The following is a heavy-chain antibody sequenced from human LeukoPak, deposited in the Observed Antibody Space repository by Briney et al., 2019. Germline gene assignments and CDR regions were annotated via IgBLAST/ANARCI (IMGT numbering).Heavy chain of an antibody. CDR1: GYTFTSYY. CDR3: ARTSIVRGSYSQGDAFDI. D-gene: IGHD1-26*01. CDR2: INPNSGGT. Sequence: GASVKVSCKASGYTFTSYYMHWVRQAPGQGLEWMGRINPNSGGTNYAQKFQGRVTMTRDTSISTAYMELSRLRSDDTAVYYCARTSIVRGSYSQGDAFDIWGQGTMVTVSS. J-gene: IGHJ3*02. V-gene: IGHV1-2*06.